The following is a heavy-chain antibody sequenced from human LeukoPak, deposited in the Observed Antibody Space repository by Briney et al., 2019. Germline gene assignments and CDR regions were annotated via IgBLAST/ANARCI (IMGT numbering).Heavy chain of an antibody. D-gene: IGHD3-3*01. V-gene: IGHV3-48*01. CDR2: ISSSSSTI. J-gene: IGHJ5*02. CDR3: ASAGDFWGGYSNWFDP. Sequence: RGSLRLSCAASGFTFSSYSMNWVRQAPGKGLEWVSYISSSSSTIYYADSVKGRFTISRDNAKNSLYLQMNSLRAEDTAVYYCASAGDFWGGYSNWFDPWGQGTLVTVSS. CDR1: GFTFSSYS.